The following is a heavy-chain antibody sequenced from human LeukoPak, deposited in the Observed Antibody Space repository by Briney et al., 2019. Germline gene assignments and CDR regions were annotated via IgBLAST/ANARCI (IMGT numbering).Heavy chain of an antibody. D-gene: IGHD1-26*01. CDR2: IYSSGST. Sequence: SETLSLTCAVYGGSFSGYYWSWIRQPPGKGLEWIGSIYSSGSTYYNASFQSRVTISIETSKNQISLRLNSVTAADTAMYYCAKSGGYGLIDYWGQGTLVTVSS. CDR1: GGSFSGYY. V-gene: IGHV4-34*01. J-gene: IGHJ4*02. CDR3: AKSGGYGLIDY.